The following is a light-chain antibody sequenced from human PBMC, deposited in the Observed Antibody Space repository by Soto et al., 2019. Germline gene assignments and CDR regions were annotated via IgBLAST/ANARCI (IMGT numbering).Light chain of an antibody. CDR3: AAWDDSLNGHYV. J-gene: IGLJ1*01. CDR2: SNN. CDR1: SSKIGSNT. Sequence: QSVLTQPPSASGTPGQRVTISCSGSSSKIGSNTVNWYQQLPGTAPKLLIYSNNQRPSGVPDRFSGTKSGTSASLAISGLQSVDEADYYCAAWDDSLNGHYVFGTGTKLTVL. V-gene: IGLV1-44*01.